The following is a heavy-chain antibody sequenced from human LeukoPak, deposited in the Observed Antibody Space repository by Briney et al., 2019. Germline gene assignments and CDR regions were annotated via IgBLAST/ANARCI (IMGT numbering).Heavy chain of an antibody. CDR3: AKDGNFWSGYHCYYYYYMDV. Sequence: PGGSLRLSCAASGFTFDDYTMHWVRQAPGKGLEWVSLISWDGGSTYYADSVKGRFTISRDNSKNSLYLQMNSLRTEDTALYYCAKDGNFWSGYHCYYYYYMDVWGKGTTVTVSS. CDR1: GFTFDDYT. D-gene: IGHD3-3*01. CDR2: ISWDGGST. V-gene: IGHV3-43*01. J-gene: IGHJ6*03.